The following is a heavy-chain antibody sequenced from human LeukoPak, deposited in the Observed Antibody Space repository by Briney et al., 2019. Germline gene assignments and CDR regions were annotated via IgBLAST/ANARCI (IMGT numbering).Heavy chain of an antibody. CDR2: TRNKANSYTT. D-gene: IGHD2/OR15-2a*01. V-gene: IGHV3-72*01. Sequence: GGSLRLSCAAAGFTFSDHYMDWVRQAPGKGLEWVGRTRNKANSYTTEYAASVKGRFTISRDDSKNSLYLPMNSLKTEDTAVYYCARDSTLWYFDLWGRGTLVTVSS. J-gene: IGHJ2*01. CDR3: ARDSTLWYFDL. CDR1: GFTFSDHY.